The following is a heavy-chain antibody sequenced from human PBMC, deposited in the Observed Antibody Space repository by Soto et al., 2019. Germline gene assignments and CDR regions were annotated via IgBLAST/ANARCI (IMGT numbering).Heavy chain of an antibody. CDR3: ARSKDLGDIGFKIGF. Sequence: QVQLVESGGGVVQPGRSLRLSCAASGFTFSRYGMHWVRQAPGKGLEWVAVISFDGSDKYYGDSVKGRFTVSRDNSKNTLYVQMNSLRAEDTAVYYCARSKDLGDIGFKIGFWGQGTLVTVSS. CDR1: GFTFSRYG. D-gene: IGHD2-21*02. CDR2: ISFDGSDK. V-gene: IGHV3-30*03. J-gene: IGHJ4*02.